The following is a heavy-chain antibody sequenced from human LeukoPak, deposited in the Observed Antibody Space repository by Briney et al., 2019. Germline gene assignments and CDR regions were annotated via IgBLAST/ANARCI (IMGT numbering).Heavy chain of an antibody. Sequence: SVKVSCKASGGTFSSYAISWVRQAPGQGLEWMGRIIPILGIANYAQKFQGRVTITADKSTSTAYMELSSLRSEDTAVYYCAGAFYCSSTSCYRAAFDIWDQGTMVTVSS. V-gene: IGHV1-69*04. J-gene: IGHJ3*02. CDR3: AGAFYCSSTSCYRAAFDI. CDR2: IIPILGIA. D-gene: IGHD2-2*02. CDR1: GGTFSSYA.